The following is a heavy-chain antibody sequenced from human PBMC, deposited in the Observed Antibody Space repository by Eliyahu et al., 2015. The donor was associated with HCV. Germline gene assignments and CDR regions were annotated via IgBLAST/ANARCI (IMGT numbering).Heavy chain of an antibody. CDR1: GYTFTAYY. J-gene: IGHJ6*02. D-gene: IGHD2-15*01. Sequence: QVHLVQSGAEVKEPGASVKVSCKASGYTFTAYYMHWVRQAPGQGLEWMGGINTNDGGTTYAPKLQGRVTMTRDTSSTTAHMELSSLRSDDTAVYYCARDRGSTWWFGMDVWGQGTTVTVSS. CDR3: ARDRGSTWWFGMDV. CDR2: INTNDGGT. V-gene: IGHV1-2*02.